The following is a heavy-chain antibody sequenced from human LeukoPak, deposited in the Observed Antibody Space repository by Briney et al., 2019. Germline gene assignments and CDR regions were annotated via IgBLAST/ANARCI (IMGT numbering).Heavy chain of an antibody. CDR1: GGSITSDSYY. Sequence: PSETLSLTCTVSGGSITSDSYYWSWIRQHPWKGLEWIAYIYYSGSNYYNPSLKNRVTISVDTSKNQFSLKLSSVTAADTAVYFCARGKDSSDYFDYWGQGTLVTVSS. J-gene: IGHJ4*02. V-gene: IGHV4-31*03. CDR2: IYYSGSN. CDR3: ARGKDSSDYFDY. D-gene: IGHD3-22*01.